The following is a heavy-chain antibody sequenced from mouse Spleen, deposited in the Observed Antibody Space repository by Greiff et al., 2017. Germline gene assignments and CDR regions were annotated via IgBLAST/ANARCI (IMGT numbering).Heavy chain of an antibody. Sequence: QVHVKQPGAELVKPGASVKLSCKASGYTFTSYWMHWVKQRPGQGLEWIGEIDPSDSYTNYNQKFKGKATLTVDKSSSTAYMQLSSLTSEDSAVYYCAREREFAYWGQGTLVTVSA. J-gene: IGHJ3*01. CDR3: AREREFAY. CDR2: IDPSDSYT. CDR1: GYTFTSYW. V-gene: IGHV1-69*02.